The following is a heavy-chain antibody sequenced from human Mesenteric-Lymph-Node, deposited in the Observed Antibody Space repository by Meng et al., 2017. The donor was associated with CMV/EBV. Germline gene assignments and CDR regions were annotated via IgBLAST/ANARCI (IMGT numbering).Heavy chain of an antibody. CDR2: ISDSGGRT. CDR3: AKGAIFRGGIISEGMDV. Sequence: GGSLRLSCAASGFTFTYYAMSWVRQAPGKGLEWVSTISDSGGRTNYADSVKGRFTISRDNSKNTLFLQMNILRAEDTAVYYCAKGAIFRGGIISEGMDVWGQGTTVTVSS. D-gene: IGHD3-3*01. V-gene: IGHV3-23*01. CDR1: GFTFTYYA. J-gene: IGHJ6*02.